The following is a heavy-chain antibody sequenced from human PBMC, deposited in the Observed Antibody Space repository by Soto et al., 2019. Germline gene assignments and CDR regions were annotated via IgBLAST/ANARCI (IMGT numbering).Heavy chain of an antibody. D-gene: IGHD3-3*01. V-gene: IGHV3-74*01. Sequence: GGSRRLSCAASGVTFSRYWMHGVRQAPGKGLVWVSRINSDGSSTSYADSVKGRFTISRDNAKNTLYLQMNSLRAEDTAVYYCAREVYDFWSGYYMYYYGMDVWGQGTTVTVS. CDR3: AREVYDFWSGYYMYYYGMDV. CDR1: GVTFSRYW. CDR2: INSDGSST. J-gene: IGHJ6*02.